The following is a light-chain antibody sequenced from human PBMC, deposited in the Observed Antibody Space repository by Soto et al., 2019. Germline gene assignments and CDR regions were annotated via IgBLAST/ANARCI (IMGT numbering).Light chain of an antibody. CDR3: QQYNSYSPWT. CDR1: QSISSW. CDR2: KAS. Sequence: DIQMYKSPSTLSSCIGDRVTITCRASQSISSWLAWYQQKPGKAPKLLIYKASSLESGVPSRFSGSGSGTEFTLTISSLQPDDFATYYCQQYNSYSPWTFGQGTKAAIK. J-gene: IGKJ1*01. V-gene: IGKV1-5*03.